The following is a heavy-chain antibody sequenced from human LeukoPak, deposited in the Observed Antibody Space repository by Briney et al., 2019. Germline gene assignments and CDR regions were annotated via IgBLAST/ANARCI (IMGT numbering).Heavy chain of an antibody. CDR1: GFTFSSYG. J-gene: IGHJ6*02. Sequence: GGSLRLSCAASGFTFSSYGMHWVRQAPGKGLEWVAVISYDGSNKYYADSVKGRFTISRDNSKNTLYLQMNSLRAEDTAVYYWAKDPPRIWFGESHPYGMDVWGQGTTVTV. CDR3: AKDPPRIWFGESHPYGMDV. V-gene: IGHV3-30*18. CDR2: ISYDGSNK. D-gene: IGHD3-10*01.